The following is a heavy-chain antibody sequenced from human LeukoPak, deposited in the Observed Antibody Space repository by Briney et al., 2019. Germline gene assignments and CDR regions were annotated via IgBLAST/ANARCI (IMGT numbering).Heavy chain of an antibody. D-gene: IGHD2-2*01. CDR3: ARDQGSTSAIDY. Sequence: NPSQTLSLTCTVSGGSISSGSYYWSWIRQPAGRGLEWIGRIYTSGSTNYNPSLKSRVTISVDTSKNQFSRKLSSVTAADTAVYYCARDQGSTSAIDYWGQGTLVTVSS. J-gene: IGHJ4*02. CDR1: GGSISSGSYY. CDR2: IYTSGST. V-gene: IGHV4-61*02.